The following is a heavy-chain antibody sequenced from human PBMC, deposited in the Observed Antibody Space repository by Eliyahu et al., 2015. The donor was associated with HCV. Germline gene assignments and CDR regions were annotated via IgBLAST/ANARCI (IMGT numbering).Heavy chain of an antibody. CDR1: GFAFSPYA. D-gene: IGHD6-19*01. J-gene: IGHJ4*02. Sequence: EVPLLESGGGLVQPGGSLRLSCVASGFAFSPYAMSWVRQASGKGLEWVSAISDNSANTYYADSVRGRFTVSRDNSKNTLYLQMDSLRAEDTAVYYSAKGQSSSGNLQHEYWGQGTLVTVSS. V-gene: IGHV3-23*01. CDR3: AKGQSSSGNLQHEY. CDR2: ISDNSANT.